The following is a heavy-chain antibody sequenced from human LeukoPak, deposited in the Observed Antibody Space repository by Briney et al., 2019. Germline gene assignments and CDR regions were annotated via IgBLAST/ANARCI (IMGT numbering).Heavy chain of an antibody. CDR1: GGSFSGYY. CDR2: INHSGST. CDR3: ARGIVDQHRAFDYYMDV. J-gene: IGHJ6*03. V-gene: IGHV4-34*01. D-gene: IGHD1-26*01. Sequence: PSETLSLTCAVYGGSFSGYYWSWIRQPPGKGLEWIGKINHSGSTNYNPSLKSRVTISVDTSKNQFSLKLSSVTAADTAVYYCARGIVDQHRAFDYYMDVWGKGTTVTVSS.